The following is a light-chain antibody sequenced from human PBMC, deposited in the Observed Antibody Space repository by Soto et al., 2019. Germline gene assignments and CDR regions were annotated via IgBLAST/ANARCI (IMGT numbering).Light chain of an antibody. Sequence: DIQMTQSPSAMSASVGDRVTITCRASQDISYYLAWFEQNPWKVPKRLIYAAFSLQCGVPSRFRGGGSGTEFTLTIRSLQPEDFATYYCLQHNTYPLTFGGGTKV. V-gene: IGKV1-17*03. CDR3: LQHNTYPLT. J-gene: IGKJ4*01. CDR1: QDISYY. CDR2: AAF.